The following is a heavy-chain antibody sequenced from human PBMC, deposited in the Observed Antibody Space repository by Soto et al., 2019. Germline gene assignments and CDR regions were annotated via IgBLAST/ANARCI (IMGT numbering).Heavy chain of an antibody. Sequence: QLQLQESGPGLVKPSETLSLTCTVSGGSISSSSYYWGWIRQPPGKGLEWIGSIYYSGSTYYNPSLKSRVTISVATSKNQFSLQLSSVTAADTAVYYCARLVEYCSSTSCYEFDYWGQGTLVTVSS. CDR2: IYYSGST. CDR3: ARLVEYCSSTSCYEFDY. D-gene: IGHD2-2*01. J-gene: IGHJ4*02. V-gene: IGHV4-39*01. CDR1: GGSISSSSYY.